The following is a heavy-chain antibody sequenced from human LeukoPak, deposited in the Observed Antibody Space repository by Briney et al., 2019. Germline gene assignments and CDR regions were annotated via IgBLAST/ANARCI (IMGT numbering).Heavy chain of an antibody. Sequence: GGSLRLSCAASGFTFSSYAMSWVRQAPGKGLEWVSAISGSGGSTYYADSVKGRFTISRDNSKNTLYLQMNSLRAEDTAVYYCARDSYTAGYSSSWYRYWGQGTLVTVSS. CDR3: ARDSYTAGYSSSWYRY. CDR2: ISGSGGST. D-gene: IGHD6-13*01. V-gene: IGHV3-23*01. CDR1: GFTFSSYA. J-gene: IGHJ4*02.